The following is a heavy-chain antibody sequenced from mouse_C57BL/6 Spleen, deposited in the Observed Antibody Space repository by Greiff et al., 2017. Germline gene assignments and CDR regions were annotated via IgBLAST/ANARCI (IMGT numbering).Heavy chain of an antibody. CDR1: GYTFTGDW. CDR2: ILPGSGST. CDR3: AREGSKLNGPY. V-gene: IGHV1-9*01. J-gene: IGHJ3*01. D-gene: IGHD2-12*01. Sequence: QVQLQQSGAELMKPGASVKLSCKATGYTFTGDWIEWVKQRPGHGLEGIGEILPGSGSTNYNEKFKGKATFTADTSSNTAYMQLSSLTTKDSASYYCAREGSKLNGPYWGQGTLVTVSA.